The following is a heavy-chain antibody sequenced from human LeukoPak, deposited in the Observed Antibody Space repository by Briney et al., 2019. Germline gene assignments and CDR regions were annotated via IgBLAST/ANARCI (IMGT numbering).Heavy chain of an antibody. CDR2: ISSSGTST. CDR1: GFAFGTYA. Sequence: GGSLRLSCAGSGFAFGTYAMTWVRQTPGKGLEWVSEISSSGTSTYYAASVKGRFTISRDNSKTTLYLQLSSLTDDDTAVYFCAKDSWGGGNCMDVWGKGTTVIVSS. V-gene: IGHV3-23*01. J-gene: IGHJ6*03. CDR3: AKDSWGGGNCMDV. D-gene: IGHD2-15*01.